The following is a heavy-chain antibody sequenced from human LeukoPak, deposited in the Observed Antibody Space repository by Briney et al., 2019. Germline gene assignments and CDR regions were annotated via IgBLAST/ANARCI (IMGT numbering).Heavy chain of an antibody. J-gene: IGHJ3*01. CDR3: AKVRRMEWMTPLSDDFDV. D-gene: IGHD3-3*01. V-gene: IGHV3-30*04. CDR1: GFNFNRFA. CDR2: ISSDSSNK. Sequence: GGSLRLSCAASGFNFNRFAMHWVRQVPGRGLEWVAVISSDSSNKNYVESVRGRFTISRKNSVNTLYLEMNTLTTDDAGVYYCAKVRRMEWMTPLSDDFDVWGQGTMVTVSS.